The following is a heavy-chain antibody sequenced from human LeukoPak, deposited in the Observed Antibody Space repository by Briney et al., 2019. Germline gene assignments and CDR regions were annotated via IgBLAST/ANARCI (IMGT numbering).Heavy chain of an antibody. Sequence: ASVEVSCKASGYTFTSYAMNWVRQAPGQGLEWMGWINTNTGNPTYAQGFTGRFVFSLDTSVSTAYLQISSLKAEDTAVYYCARTYCSSTSSYNYYYYYGMDVWGQGTTVTVSS. CDR3: ARTYCSSTSSYNYYYYYGMDV. D-gene: IGHD2-2*02. J-gene: IGHJ6*02. CDR2: INTNTGNP. V-gene: IGHV7-4-1*02. CDR1: GYTFTSYA.